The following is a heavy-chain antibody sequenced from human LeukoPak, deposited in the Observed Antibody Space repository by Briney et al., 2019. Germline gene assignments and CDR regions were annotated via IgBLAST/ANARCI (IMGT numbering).Heavy chain of an antibody. CDR3: ARGRSWGESGFDY. V-gene: IGHV6-1*01. CDR2: TYHRSKWYN. J-gene: IGHJ4*02. D-gene: IGHD6-13*01. Sequence: SQTLSLTCAISGDNVSNNSAAWNWIRQSPSRGLEWLGRTYHRSKWYNDYAVSVTSRITISPDTSKNQFSLQLKSVTPDDTAVYYCARGRSWGESGFDYWGQGTLVTVSS. CDR1: GDNVSNNSAA.